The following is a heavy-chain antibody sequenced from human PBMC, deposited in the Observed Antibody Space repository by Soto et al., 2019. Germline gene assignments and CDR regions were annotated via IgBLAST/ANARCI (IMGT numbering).Heavy chain of an antibody. D-gene: IGHD6-13*01. Sequence: QLQLQESGPGLVKPSETLSLTCTVSGGSISSRSYWGWIRQPPGKGLEWIGSIYSIGSTYYNPSLKSRVTISVDTSKNQFSLKLSSVTAADTAVYYCRRSSRYSTDVWGQGTTVTLSS. V-gene: IGHV4-39*01. CDR2: IYSIGST. J-gene: IGHJ6*02. CDR1: GGSISSRSY. CDR3: RRSSRYSTDV.